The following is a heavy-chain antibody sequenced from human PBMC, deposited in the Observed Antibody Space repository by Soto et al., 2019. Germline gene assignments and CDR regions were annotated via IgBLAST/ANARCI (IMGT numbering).Heavy chain of an antibody. D-gene: IGHD6-13*01. J-gene: IGHJ4*02. CDR1: GGSISSYY. Sequence: QVQLQESGPGLVKPSETLSLTCTVSGGSISSYYWSWIRQPPGKGLEWIGYIYYSGSTNYNPSLKSRVTISVDTSKNQFSLKLSSVTAADTAVYYCARRYSSSSDYWGQGTLVTVSS. V-gene: IGHV4-59*08. CDR3: ARRYSSSSDY. CDR2: IYYSGST.